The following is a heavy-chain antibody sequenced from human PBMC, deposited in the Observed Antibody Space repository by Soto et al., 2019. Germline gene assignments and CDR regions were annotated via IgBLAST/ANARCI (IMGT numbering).Heavy chain of an antibody. CDR3: AKATYSGSYFSDY. D-gene: IGHD1-26*01. Sequence: QVQLVESGGGVVQPGRSLRLSCAASGFSFSSYGLHWVRQAPGKGLEWVAAISYDGSNGYYADSVKGRFTISRDNSKNTLYLQMNSLRAEDTAVYYSAKATYSGSYFSDYWGQGTLVTVSS. J-gene: IGHJ4*02. CDR1: GFSFSSYG. CDR2: ISYDGSNG. V-gene: IGHV3-30*18.